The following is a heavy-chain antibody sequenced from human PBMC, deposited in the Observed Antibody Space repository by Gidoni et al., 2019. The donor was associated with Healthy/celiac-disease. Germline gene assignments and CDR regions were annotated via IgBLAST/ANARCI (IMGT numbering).Heavy chain of an antibody. D-gene: IGHD2-21*02. Sequence: EVQLVESGGGLIQPGGSLSLSWSSSGFPVSSTSLSWVRQAPGKGLVWVSVIYSCGSTYYADSVKGRFTISRDNSKNTLYLQMNSLRAEDTAVYYCARDSDVGDCQTSHYYGMDVWGQGTTVTVSS. CDR2: IYSCGST. CDR3: ARDSDVGDCQTSHYYGMDV. CDR1: GFPVSSTS. J-gene: IGHJ6*02. V-gene: IGHV3-66*03.